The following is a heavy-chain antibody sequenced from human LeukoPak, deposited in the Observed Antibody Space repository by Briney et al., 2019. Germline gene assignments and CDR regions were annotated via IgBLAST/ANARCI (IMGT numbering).Heavy chain of an antibody. V-gene: IGHV3-23*01. Sequence: GGSLRLSCAASGFTFSSYAMSWVRQAPGKGLKWVSAISGSGGSTYYADSVKGRFTISRDNSKNTLYLQMNSLRAEDTAVYYCAKDDYCSSTSCSDAFDIWGQGTMVTVSS. CDR1: GFTFSSYA. J-gene: IGHJ3*02. CDR2: ISGSGGST. D-gene: IGHD2-2*01. CDR3: AKDDYCSSTSCSDAFDI.